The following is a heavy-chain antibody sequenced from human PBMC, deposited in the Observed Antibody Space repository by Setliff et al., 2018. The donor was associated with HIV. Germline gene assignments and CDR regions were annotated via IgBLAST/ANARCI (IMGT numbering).Heavy chain of an antibody. CDR1: GFTFNDAW. J-gene: IGHJ3*02. CDR2: IKANTDGGTT. D-gene: IGHD3-22*01. Sequence: PGGSLRLSCAGSGFTFNDAWISWVRQAPGKGLDWVGRIKANTDGGTTDYAAPVRGRFTISRDDSKNTVYLQMDSLKTEDTAMYYCTTAPFTIILVEISEGAFGIWGQGTVVTVSS. CDR3: TTAPFTIILVEISEGAFGI. V-gene: IGHV3-15*01.